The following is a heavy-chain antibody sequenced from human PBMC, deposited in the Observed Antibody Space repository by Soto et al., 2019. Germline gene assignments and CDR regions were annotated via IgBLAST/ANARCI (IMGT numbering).Heavy chain of an antibody. V-gene: IGHV4-31*03. CDR3: ASFGYGSGSYYNRNYYFDY. J-gene: IGHJ4*02. CDR2: IYYSGST. CDR1: GGSISSGGYY. D-gene: IGHD3-10*01. Sequence: SETLSLTCTVSGGSISSGGYYWSWIRQHPGKGLEWIGYIYYSGSTYYNPSLKSRVTISVDTSKNQFSLKLSSVTAADTAVYYCASFGYGSGSYYNRNYYFDYWGQGTLVTVSS.